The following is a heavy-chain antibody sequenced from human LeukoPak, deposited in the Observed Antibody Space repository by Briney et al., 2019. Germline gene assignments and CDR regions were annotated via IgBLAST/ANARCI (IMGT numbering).Heavy chain of an antibody. Sequence: GASVKVSCKASGYTFTSYGISWVRQAPGQGLEWMGWISAYNGNTNYAQKLQGRVTMTTDTSTSTVYMELSSLRSEDTAVYYCAMALRWFERTYLDYWGQGTLVTVSS. V-gene: IGHV1-18*01. CDR1: GYTFTSYG. J-gene: IGHJ4*02. D-gene: IGHD2-15*01. CDR3: AMALRWFERTYLDY. CDR2: ISAYNGNT.